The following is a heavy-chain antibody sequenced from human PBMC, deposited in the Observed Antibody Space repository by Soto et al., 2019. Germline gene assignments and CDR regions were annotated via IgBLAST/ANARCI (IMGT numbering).Heavy chain of an antibody. Sequence: PSETLSLPCNVSGGSSSKYYWSWIRQPPGKGLEWIGYMYNTGRTVYNPSFKSRVTISVDTSKNQFSLQLDSVTAADTAVYYCARDLWGYCGTDCYPLDVWGQGTTVT. CDR1: GGSSSKYY. D-gene: IGHD2-21*02. V-gene: IGHV4-59*01. J-gene: IGHJ6*02. CDR3: ARDLWGYCGTDCYPLDV. CDR2: MYNTGRT.